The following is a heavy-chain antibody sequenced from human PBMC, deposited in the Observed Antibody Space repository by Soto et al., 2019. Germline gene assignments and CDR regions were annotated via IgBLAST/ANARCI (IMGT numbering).Heavy chain of an antibody. D-gene: IGHD3-22*01. CDR2: IIPIFGTA. CDR3: ARGGEHNDYYYDSSGYPAYDY. V-gene: IGHV1-69*13. CDR1: GGTFSSYA. J-gene: IGHJ4*02. Sequence: SVKVSCKASGGTFSSYAISWVRQAPGQGLEWMGGIIPIFGTANYAQKFQGRVTITADESTSTAYMELSSLRSEDTAVYYCARGGEHNDYYYDSSGYPAYDYWGQGTLVTGSS.